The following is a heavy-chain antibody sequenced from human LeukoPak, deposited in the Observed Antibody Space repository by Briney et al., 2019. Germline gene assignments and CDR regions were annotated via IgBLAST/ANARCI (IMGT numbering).Heavy chain of an antibody. Sequence: ASVKVSCKASGYTFTGYYMHWVRQAPGKGLEWMGGFDPEDGETIYAQKFQGRVTMTEDTSTDTAYMEPSSLRSDDTAVYYCATSIAGPLAFDIWGQETRVTVSS. J-gene: IGHJ3*02. V-gene: IGHV1-24*01. CDR1: GYTFTGYY. D-gene: IGHD6-13*01. CDR3: ATSIAGPLAFDI. CDR2: FDPEDGET.